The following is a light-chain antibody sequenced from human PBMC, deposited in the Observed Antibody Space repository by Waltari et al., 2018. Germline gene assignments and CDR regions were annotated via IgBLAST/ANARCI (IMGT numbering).Light chain of an antibody. CDR2: GAS. J-gene: IGKJ4*01. CDR3: QQYNIRLT. CDR1: QPISSN. V-gene: IGKV3-15*01. Sequence: EIVMTPSPATLSVSPGESATLSCRASQPISSNLAWYQHKPGQAPRLPISGASTRASGIPARFSGSGSGTQFTLTINSLQSEDFAVYYYQQYNIRLTFGGGTKVDIK.